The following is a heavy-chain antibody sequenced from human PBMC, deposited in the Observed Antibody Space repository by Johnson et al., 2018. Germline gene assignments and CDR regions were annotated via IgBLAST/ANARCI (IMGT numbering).Heavy chain of an antibody. CDR3: ARDWGGSGSYLFAFDI. Sequence: QVQLVQSGGGVVQPGRSLRLSCAASGFTFSSYGMHWVRQAPGKGLEWVAVIWYDGSNKYYADSVKGRFTISRDNSKNTLYLHINSLRAEDTAVYYCARDWGGSGSYLFAFDIWGQGTMVTVSS. D-gene: IGHD1-26*01. CDR1: GFTFSSYG. CDR2: IWYDGSNK. J-gene: IGHJ3*02. V-gene: IGHV3-33*01.